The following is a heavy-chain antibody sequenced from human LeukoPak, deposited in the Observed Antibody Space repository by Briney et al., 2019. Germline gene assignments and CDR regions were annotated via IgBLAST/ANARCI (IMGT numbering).Heavy chain of an antibody. CDR3: ARKGLRYFDWFP. V-gene: IGHV1-8*01. CDR1: GYTFTSYD. CDR2: MNPNSGNT. Sequence: ASVKVSCKASGYTFTSYDINWVRQATGQGLEWMGWMNPNSGNTGYAQKFQGRVTMTRNTSISTAYMELSSLRSEDTAVYYCARKGLRYFDWFPWGQGTLVTVSS. D-gene: IGHD3-9*01. J-gene: IGHJ5*02.